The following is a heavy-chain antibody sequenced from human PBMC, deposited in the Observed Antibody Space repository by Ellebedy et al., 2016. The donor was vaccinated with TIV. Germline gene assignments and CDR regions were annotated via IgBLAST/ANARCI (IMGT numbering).Heavy chain of an antibody. J-gene: IGHJ3*02. V-gene: IGHV3-7*01. CDR3: ATDGSYGDYRSPTHAFEI. Sequence: GGSLRLSCATSGFSFRSYWMTWVRQAPGKGLEWVANIRQDGSDMYYVDSVKGRFTISRDNATNSLYLLMNSLSAEDTGVYYCATDGSYGDYRSPTHAFEIWGQGTMVTVSS. CDR1: GFSFRSYW. CDR2: IRQDGSDM. D-gene: IGHD4-17*01.